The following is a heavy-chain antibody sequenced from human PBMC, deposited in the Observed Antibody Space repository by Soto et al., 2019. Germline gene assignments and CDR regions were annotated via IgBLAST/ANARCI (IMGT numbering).Heavy chain of an antibody. CDR2: TYYRSKWYN. D-gene: IGHD6-19*01. V-gene: IGHV6-1*01. CDR3: ERGYGQWLVRAPFDY. CDR1: GDSVSSNSAA. Sequence: PSQTLSLTCAISGDSVSSNSAAWNWIRQSPSRGLEWLGRTYYRSKWYNDYAVSVKSRITINPDTSKNQFSLQLNSVTPEDTVVYYCERGYGQWLVRAPFDYWGQGTLVTVSS. J-gene: IGHJ4*02.